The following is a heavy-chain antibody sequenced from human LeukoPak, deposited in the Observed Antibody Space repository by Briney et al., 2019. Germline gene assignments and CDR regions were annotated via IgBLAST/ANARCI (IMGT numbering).Heavy chain of an antibody. CDR2: IYSSGST. CDR3: AREGGFYRPLDY. J-gene: IGHJ4*02. Sequence: SETLSLTCTVSAGSMSNYYWSWVRQPPGKGLEWIAYIYSSGSTNYNPSLKSRATISLDTSKNQFSLKLTSVTPADTAVYYCAREGGFYRPLDYSGQGTLVTVSS. CDR1: AGSMSNYY. D-gene: IGHD3-3*01. V-gene: IGHV4-59*12.